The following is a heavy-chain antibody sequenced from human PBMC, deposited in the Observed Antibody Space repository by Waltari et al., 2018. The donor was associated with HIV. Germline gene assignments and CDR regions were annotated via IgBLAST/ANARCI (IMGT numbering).Heavy chain of an antibody. J-gene: IGHJ4*02. D-gene: IGHD3-10*01. CDR1: GYTLTNYA. CDR2: INTKTGNP. V-gene: IGHV7-4-1*02. Sequence: QVQLEQSGSELKKPGASVKVSCKASGYTLTNYAMNWGRQAPGQGREWVGWINTKTGNPTYAQGFTGRFVFSLDTSVSTAYLQISSLKPEDTAVYFCARGPGRSLDYWGQGTLVTVSS. CDR3: ARGPGRSLDY.